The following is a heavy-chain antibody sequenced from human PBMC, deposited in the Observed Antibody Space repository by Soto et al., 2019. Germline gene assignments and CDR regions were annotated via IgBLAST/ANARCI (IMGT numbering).Heavy chain of an antibody. CDR1: GFTFSGYS. V-gene: IGHV3-48*02. Sequence: EVQLVESGGGLVLPGGSLRLSCAASGFTFSGYSMNWVRQAPGKGLEWVSYIASTSWNIYYADTVQGRFTISRDNAKNSLYLQMNSLRDEDTSVYYCARGPSTAAHRSYRYFHLWSRDTFVTVSS. CDR2: IASTSWNI. D-gene: IGHD2-2*01. J-gene: IGHJ2*01. CDR3: ARGPSTAAHRSYRYFHL.